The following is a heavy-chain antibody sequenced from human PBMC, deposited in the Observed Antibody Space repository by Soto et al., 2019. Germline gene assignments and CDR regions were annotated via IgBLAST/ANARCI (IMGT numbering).Heavy chain of an antibody. J-gene: IGHJ4*02. CDR3: AKEIDFWSGTIDY. CDR1: GFTFSSYG. Sequence: GGSLRLSCAASGFTFSSYGMHWVRQAPGKGLEWVAVISYDGSNKYYADSVKGRFTISRDNSKNTLYLQMNSLRAEDTAVYYCAKEIDFWSGTIDYWGQGTLVTVSS. CDR2: ISYDGSNK. V-gene: IGHV3-30*18. D-gene: IGHD3-3*01.